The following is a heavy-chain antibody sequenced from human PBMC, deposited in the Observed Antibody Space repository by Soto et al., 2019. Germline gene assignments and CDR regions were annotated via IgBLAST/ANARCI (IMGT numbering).Heavy chain of an antibody. D-gene: IGHD6-19*01. J-gene: IGHJ4*02. CDR1: GFTFSIYW. CDR3: ARVDSSGWSLEPNLHSLFDY. CDR2: INSDGSST. Sequence: EVQLVESGGGLVQPGGSLRLSCAASGFTFSIYWMHWVHQAPGKGLVWVSRINSDGSSTSYADSVKGRFTISRDNAKNTLYLQMNSLRAEDTAVYYCARVDSSGWSLEPNLHSLFDYWGQGTLVTVSS. V-gene: IGHV3-74*01.